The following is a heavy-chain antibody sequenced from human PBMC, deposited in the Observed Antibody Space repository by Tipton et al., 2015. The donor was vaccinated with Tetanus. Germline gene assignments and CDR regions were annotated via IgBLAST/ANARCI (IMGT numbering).Heavy chain of an antibody. CDR3: TRQNYDSSGYYYGYGMDV. Sequence: SLRLSCAASGFTFSGSAMHWVRQASGKGLEWVGRIRTKTNTYATEYAASVKGRFTISRDDSQNTAYLQMNSLKTEDTAVYYCTRQNYDSSGYYYGYGMDVWGQGTTVTVSS. J-gene: IGHJ6*02. CDR1: GFTFSGSA. CDR2: IRTKTNTYAT. D-gene: IGHD3-22*01. V-gene: IGHV3-73*01.